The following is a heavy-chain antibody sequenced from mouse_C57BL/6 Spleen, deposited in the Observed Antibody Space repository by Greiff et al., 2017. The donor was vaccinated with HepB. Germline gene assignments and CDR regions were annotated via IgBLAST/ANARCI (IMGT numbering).Heavy chain of an antibody. CDR1: GYSFTGYY. D-gene: IGHD1-1*01. V-gene: IGHV1-42*01. Sequence: EVQLKESGPELVKPGASVKISCKASGYSFTGYYMNWVKQSPEKSLEWIGEINPSTGGTTYNQKFKAKATLTVDKSSSTAYMQLKSLTSEDSAVYYCAREREFITGYFDVWGTGTTVTVSS. CDR3: AREREFITGYFDV. J-gene: IGHJ1*03. CDR2: INPSTGGT.